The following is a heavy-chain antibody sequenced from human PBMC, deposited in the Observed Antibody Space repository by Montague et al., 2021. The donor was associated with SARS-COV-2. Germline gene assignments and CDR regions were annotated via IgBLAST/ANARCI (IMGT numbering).Heavy chain of an antibody. V-gene: IGHV4-59*08. CDR2: IHGSGAT. Sequence: SETLSLTCTVSGVSIGSYYWSRIRQPPGKGLEWIGYIHGSGATNYNPSLKSRVTITVDTSKTHFSLRLSSVTAADTAVYYCTRACSSVSCNDYWGQGTLVTVSS. J-gene: IGHJ4*02. CDR3: TRACSSVSCNDY. CDR1: GVSIGSYY. D-gene: IGHD6-19*01.